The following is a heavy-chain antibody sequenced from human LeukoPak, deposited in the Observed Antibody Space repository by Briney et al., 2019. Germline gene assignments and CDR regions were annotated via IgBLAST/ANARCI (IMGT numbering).Heavy chain of an antibody. CDR2: ISSSGSTI. CDR3: ASDAGAAALDF. Sequence: GGSLRLSCAASGFTFSSYEMNWVRQAPGKGLEWVSYISSSGSTIYYADSVKGRFTISRDNAKNSLYLQMNSLRAEDTAVYYCASDAGAAALDFWGQGTLVSVSS. CDR1: GFTFSSYE. V-gene: IGHV3-48*03. D-gene: IGHD6-13*01. J-gene: IGHJ4*02.